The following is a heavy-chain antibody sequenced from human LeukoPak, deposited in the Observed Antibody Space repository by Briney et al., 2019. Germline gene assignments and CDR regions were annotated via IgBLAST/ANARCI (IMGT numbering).Heavy chain of an antibody. CDR3: ARVKRRGVFDY. J-gene: IGHJ4*02. CDR2: IYSGGST. CDR1: GFTVSSNY. V-gene: IGHV3-66*01. Sequence: GGSLRLSCAASGFTVSSNYMSWVRQAPGKGLEWVSVIYSGGSTYYADSVKGRFTISRDNSKNTLYLQMNSLRAEDTAVYYCARVKRRGVFDYWGQGTLVTVSS. D-gene: IGHD3-10*01.